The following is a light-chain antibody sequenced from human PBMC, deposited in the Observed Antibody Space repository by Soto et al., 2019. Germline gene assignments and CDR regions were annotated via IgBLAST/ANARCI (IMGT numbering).Light chain of an antibody. V-gene: IGLV1-44*01. Sequence: QSVLTQPPSASGTPGQRVTISCSGSSSNIGGNVVNWYQQLPGTAPKLLMYSNDQRPSGVPDRFSGSKSGTSASLAISGLQSEDEADYYCAAWDDSLNGHVFGTGTKLTVL. CDR1: SSNIGGNV. CDR2: SND. J-gene: IGLJ1*01. CDR3: AAWDDSLNGHV.